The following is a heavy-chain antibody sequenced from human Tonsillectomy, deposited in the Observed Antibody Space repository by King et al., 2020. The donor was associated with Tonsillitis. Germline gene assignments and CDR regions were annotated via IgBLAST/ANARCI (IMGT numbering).Heavy chain of an antibody. J-gene: IGHJ4*02. D-gene: IGHD6-13*01. CDR2: ICWNRGSI. Sequence: QLVQSGGGLVQPGRSLRLSCAASGFIFDDYAMHWVRQSPGKGLEWVSTICWNRGSIGYSASVNRRFTLPTDNAQNSLFLPMKILRSEDTALYYCAKDVGARVAAAFWGPGTLVTVPS. CDR1: GFIFDDYA. V-gene: IGHV3-9*01. CDR3: AKDVGARVAAAF.